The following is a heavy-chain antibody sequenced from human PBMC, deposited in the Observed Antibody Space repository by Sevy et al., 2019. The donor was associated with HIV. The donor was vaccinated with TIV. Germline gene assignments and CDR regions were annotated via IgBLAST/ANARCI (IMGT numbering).Heavy chain of an antibody. CDR1: GGSISSYY. D-gene: IGHD3-9*01. CDR3: AREVLYYDILTGYYIPRAGSCYGMDV. Sequence: SETLSLTCTVSGGSISSYYWSWIRQPAGKGLEWIGRIDTSGSTNYNPSLKSRVTMSVDTSKNQFSLKLSSVTAADMAVYYCAREVLYYDILTGYYIPRAGSCYGMDVWGQGTTVTVSS. V-gene: IGHV4-4*07. CDR2: IDTSGST. J-gene: IGHJ6*02.